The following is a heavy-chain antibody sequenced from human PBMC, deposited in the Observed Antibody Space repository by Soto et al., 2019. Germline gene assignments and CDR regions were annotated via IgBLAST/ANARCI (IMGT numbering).Heavy chain of an antibody. Sequence: PGGSLSLSCAASRFTFSSYWMSWVRQAPGKGLEWVSVIYSGGSTYYADSVKGRFTISRDNSKNTLYLQMNSLRAEDTAVYYCARGLPSHLTGIDYWGQGTLVTVSS. CDR1: RFTFSSYW. J-gene: IGHJ4*02. CDR3: ARGLPSHLTGIDY. CDR2: IYSGGST. V-gene: IGHV3-66*01. D-gene: IGHD7-27*01.